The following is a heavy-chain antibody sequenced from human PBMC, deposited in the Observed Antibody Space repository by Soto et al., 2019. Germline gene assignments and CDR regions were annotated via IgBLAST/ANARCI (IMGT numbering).Heavy chain of an antibody. Sequence: GPGVKKPGASVKVSCKGSGYIFTSYGIAWVRQAPGQGLEWKGWISAHNGKTEYAQKFQGRVTVTRDTSTSTAYLELRSLRSDDTALYYCARGRYGDYWGQGALVTVSS. V-gene: IGHV1-18*01. CDR2: ISAHNGKT. CDR3: ARGRYGDY. J-gene: IGHJ4*02. CDR1: GYIFTSYG. D-gene: IGHD4-17*01.